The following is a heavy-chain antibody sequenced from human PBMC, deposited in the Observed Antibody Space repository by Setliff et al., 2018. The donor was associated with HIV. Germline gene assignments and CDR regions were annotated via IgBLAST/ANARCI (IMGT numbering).Heavy chain of an antibody. CDR2: IYSSGSL. J-gene: IGHJ2*01. CDR3: ARSGGNWYFNL. V-gene: IGHV4-59*08. D-gene: IGHD3-10*01. Sequence: LSLTCTVSGGSISNYYWSWIRQPPGKGLEWIAYIYSSGSLNYNPSLKSRVTISVDTSKNQFSLELSSVTAADTAVFYCARSGGNWYFNLWGRGTLVTVS. CDR1: GGSISNYY.